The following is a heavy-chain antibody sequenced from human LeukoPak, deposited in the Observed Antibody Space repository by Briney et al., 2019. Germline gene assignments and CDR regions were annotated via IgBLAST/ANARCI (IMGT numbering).Heavy chain of an antibody. CDR1: GFIFRNYD. CDR2: SGFTGDT. J-gene: IGHJ4*02. CDR3: ARVNCTGGNCFFDY. D-gene: IGHD2-8*02. Sequence: GGSLRLSCAASGFIFRNYDIYWVRQVTGKGLEWVSISGFTGDTNYAASVKGRFTVSRENAKNSLFLQMDSPRVGDTAIYYCARVNCTGGNCFFDYWGQGTLVTVSS. V-gene: IGHV3-13*01.